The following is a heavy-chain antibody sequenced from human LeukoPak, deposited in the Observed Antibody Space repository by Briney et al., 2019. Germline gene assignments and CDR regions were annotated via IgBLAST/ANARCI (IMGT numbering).Heavy chain of an antibody. J-gene: IGHJ4*02. Sequence: SETLSLTCTVSGYSISSGYYWGWIRQPPGKGLEWIGSIYHSGSTYYNPSLKSRVTISVDTSKNQFSLKLSSVTAADTAVYYCARLLDPYSSGWYPSYYFDYWGQGTLVTVSP. CDR1: GYSISSGYY. V-gene: IGHV4-38-2*02. CDR3: ARLLDPYSSGWYPSYYFDY. D-gene: IGHD6-19*01. CDR2: IYHSGST.